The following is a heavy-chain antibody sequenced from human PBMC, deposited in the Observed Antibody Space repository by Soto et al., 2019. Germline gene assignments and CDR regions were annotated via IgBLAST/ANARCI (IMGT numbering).Heavy chain of an antibody. CDR3: AKDISMRGWVYLVVEY. CDR1: GFTFDGYA. Sequence: EVQLVESGGGWVQPGRSLRLSCAASGFTFDGYAMHWVRQAPGKGLEWVSGINYNSGSVGYADSVKGRVTISRDKAKNSLHLQINSLRAEDTAVYYCAKDISMRGWVYLVVEYWGQGTLVTVSP. D-gene: IGHD6-13*01. V-gene: IGHV3-9*01. J-gene: IGHJ4*02. CDR2: INYNSGSV.